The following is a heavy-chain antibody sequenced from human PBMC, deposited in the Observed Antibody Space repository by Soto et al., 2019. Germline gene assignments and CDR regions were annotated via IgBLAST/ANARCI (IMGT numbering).Heavy chain of an antibody. V-gene: IGHV4-34*01. D-gene: IGHD6-19*01. CDR2: INHSGST. Sequence: QVQLQQWGAGLLKPSETLSLTCAVYGGSFSGYYWSWIRQPPGKGLEWIGEINHSGSTNYNPSLKSRVTISVDTSKTQFSLKLSSVTAADTAVYYCARGGAGYSSGWYSYYYYGMDVWGQGTTVTVSS. CDR3: ARGGAGYSSGWYSYYYYGMDV. J-gene: IGHJ6*02. CDR1: GGSFSGYY.